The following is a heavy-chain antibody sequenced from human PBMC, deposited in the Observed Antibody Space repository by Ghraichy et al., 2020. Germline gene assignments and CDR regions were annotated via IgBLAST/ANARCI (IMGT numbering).Heavy chain of an antibody. J-gene: IGHJ4*02. V-gene: IGHV3-7*01. CDR1: GFTFSNYW. CDR3: ARYSTVSTGGSFDY. D-gene: IGHD4-17*01. Sequence: GGSLRLSCAASGFTFSNYWMSWVRQAPGKGLEWVANIKNDGSEKYYVDSVKGRFTISRDNAKNSLYMQVNSLRADDTAVYYCARYSTVSTGGSFDYWGQGTLVTVSS. CDR2: IKNDGSEK.